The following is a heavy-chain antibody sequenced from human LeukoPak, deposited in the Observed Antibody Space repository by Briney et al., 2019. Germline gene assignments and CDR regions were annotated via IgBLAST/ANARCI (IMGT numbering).Heavy chain of an antibody. CDR2: IYYSGST. D-gene: IGHD3-22*01. CDR1: GGSISSYY. J-gene: IGHJ4*02. V-gene: IGHV4-59*01. Sequence: PSETLSLTCTVSGGSISSYYWSWIRQPPGKGLEWIGYIYYSGSTNYNPSLKSRVTISVDTSKNQFSLKLSSVTAADTAVYYCAKGGTNYYDSSGPLDWGQGTLVTVSS. CDR3: AKGGTNYYDSSGPLD.